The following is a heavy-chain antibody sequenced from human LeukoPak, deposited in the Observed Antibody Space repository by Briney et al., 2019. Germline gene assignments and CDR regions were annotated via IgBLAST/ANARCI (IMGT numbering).Heavy chain of an antibody. D-gene: IGHD1-26*01. J-gene: IGHJ4*02. V-gene: IGHV4-39*01. Sequence: TSSETLSLTCTVSGGSISSSSYYWGWIRQPPGKGLEWIGTIYYSGSSYYNPSLKSRVTISVDTSKNQFSLKLSSVTAADTAVYYCARLFNGELLDYWGQGTLVTVSS. CDR2: IYYSGSS. CDR1: GGSISSSSYY. CDR3: ARLFNGELLDY.